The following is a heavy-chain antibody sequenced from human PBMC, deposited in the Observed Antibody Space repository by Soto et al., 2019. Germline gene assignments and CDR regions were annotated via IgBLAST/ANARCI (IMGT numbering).Heavy chain of an antibody. V-gene: IGHV3-30*03. Sequence: LRLSCAASGFIFTSYGMHWVRQAPGKGLEWMALILHDGSAEYYADSVKGRFTISRDNSKNTLYLQMNSLTAEDTAVYYCARSRDGYSFYFYYGMDGWGQGTTVTVSS. CDR1: GFIFTSYG. CDR2: ILHDGSAE. J-gene: IGHJ6*02. D-gene: IGHD4-4*01. CDR3: ARSRDGYSFYFYYGMDG.